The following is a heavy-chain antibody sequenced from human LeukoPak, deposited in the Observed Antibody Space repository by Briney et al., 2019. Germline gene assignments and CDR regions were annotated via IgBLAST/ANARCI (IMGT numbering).Heavy chain of an antibody. CDR3: ATIKRGNIFGYFDF. Sequence: SETLSLTCAVSGASMNTHYWSWIRQPPGKGLEWIGYMLDTVTTKDNPSLKSRFTLSADTSKNQFSLRLTSVTAADTAVYYCATIKRGNIFGYFDFWGQGIPVTVPS. CDR1: GASMNTHY. V-gene: IGHV4-59*11. D-gene: IGHD5-18*01. J-gene: IGHJ4*02. CDR2: MLDTVTT.